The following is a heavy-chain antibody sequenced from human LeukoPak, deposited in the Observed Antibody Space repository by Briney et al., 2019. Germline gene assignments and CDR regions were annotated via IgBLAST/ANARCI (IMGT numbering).Heavy chain of an antibody. V-gene: IGHV3-11*04. CDR1: GFTFSDYY. D-gene: IGHD2-15*01. CDR3: ARARALYCSGGSCYYWFFDL. Sequence: GGSLRLSCAASGFTFSDYYMSWIRQAPGKGLEWVSYISSSGSTIYYADSVKGRFTISRDNAKNSLYLQMNSLRAEDTAVYYCARARALYCSGGSCYYWFFDLWGRGTLVTVSS. J-gene: IGHJ2*01. CDR2: ISSSGSTI.